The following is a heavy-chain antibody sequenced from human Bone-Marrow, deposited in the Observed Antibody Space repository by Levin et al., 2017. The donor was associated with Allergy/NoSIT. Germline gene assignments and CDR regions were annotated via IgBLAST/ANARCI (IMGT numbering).Heavy chain of an antibody. CDR3: ARDPGVGMAHCSSTSCYRLYYYYGMDV. D-gene: IGHD2-2*02. V-gene: IGHV4-59*01. J-gene: IGHJ6*02. CDR1: GGSISSYY. CDR2: IYYSGST. Sequence: SCTVSGGSISSYYWSWIRQPPGKGLEWIGYIYYSGSTNYNPSLKSRVTISVDTSKNQFSLKLSSVTAADTAVYYCARDPGVGMAHCSSTSCYRLYYYYGMDVWGQGTTVTVSS.